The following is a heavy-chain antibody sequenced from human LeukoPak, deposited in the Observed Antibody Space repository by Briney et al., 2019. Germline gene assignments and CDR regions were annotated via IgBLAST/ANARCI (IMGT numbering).Heavy chain of an antibody. CDR2: IAGSTIYT. V-gene: IGHV3-11*05. D-gene: IGHD6-13*01. Sequence: PGGSLRLSCAASGFTFSDYYISWIRQAPGKGLEWLSYIAGSTIYTNYADSVKGRFTTSRDNAKNSVYLQMNSLRAEDTAVYYCARDGAAAGPDRADFDYWGQGTLVTVSS. J-gene: IGHJ4*02. CDR1: GFTFSDYY. CDR3: ARDGAAAGPDRADFDY.